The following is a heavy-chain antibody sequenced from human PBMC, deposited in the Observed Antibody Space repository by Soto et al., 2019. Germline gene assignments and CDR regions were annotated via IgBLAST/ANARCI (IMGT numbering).Heavy chain of an antibody. D-gene: IGHD2-2*02. CDR2: INPNSGGT. J-gene: IGHJ6*02. Sequence: ASVKVSCKASGYTFTGYYMHWVRQAPGQGLEWMGWINPNSGGTNYAQKFQGRVTMTRDTSISTAYMELSRLRSDDTAVYYCARVRIVVVPAAIGDYYYYGMDVWGQGTTVPVSS. CDR3: ARVRIVVVPAAIGDYYYYGMDV. CDR1: GYTFTGYY. V-gene: IGHV1-2*02.